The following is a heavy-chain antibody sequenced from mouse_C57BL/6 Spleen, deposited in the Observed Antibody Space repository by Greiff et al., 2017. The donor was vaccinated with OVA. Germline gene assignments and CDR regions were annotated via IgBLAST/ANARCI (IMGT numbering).Heavy chain of an antibody. CDR2: IYPGDGDT. CDR3: ARDYDDSWYFDV. V-gene: IGHV1-82*01. Sequence: VQLQQSGPELVKPGASVKISCKASGYAFSSSWMNWVKQRPGKGLEWIGRIYPGDGDTNYNGKFKGKATLTADKSSSTAYMQLSSLTSEDAAVYVCARDYDDSWYFDVWGTGTTVTVSS. J-gene: IGHJ1*03. CDR1: GYAFSSSW. D-gene: IGHD2-13*01.